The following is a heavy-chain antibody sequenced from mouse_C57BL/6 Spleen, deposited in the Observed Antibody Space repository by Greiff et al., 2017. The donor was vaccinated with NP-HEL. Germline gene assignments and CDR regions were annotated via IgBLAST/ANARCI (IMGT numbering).Heavy chain of an antibody. CDR3: ARQGQLRLRAMDY. CDR1: GFTFSDYY. J-gene: IGHJ4*01. D-gene: IGHD3-2*02. V-gene: IGHV5-12*01. CDR2: ISNGGGST. Sequence: EVQRVESGGGLVQPGGSLKLSCAASGFTFSDYYMYWVRQTPEKRLEWVAYISNGGGSTYYPDTVKGRFTISRDNAKNTLYLQMSRLKSEDTAMYYCARQGQLRLRAMDYWGQGTSVTVSS.